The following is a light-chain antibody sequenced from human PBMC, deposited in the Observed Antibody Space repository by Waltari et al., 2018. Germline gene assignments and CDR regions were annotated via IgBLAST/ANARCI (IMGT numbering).Light chain of an antibody. CDR3: QQYNSYSLLT. CDR1: QSISNW. V-gene: IGKV1-5*03. Sequence: DIQMTQSPSTLSASVGDRVTITCRASQSISNWLAWYQQTPGKAPKLLIYKASTLESGVPSRFSGSGSGTEFTLTNSSLQPDDFATYYCQQYNSYSLLTFGGGTKVEIK. J-gene: IGKJ4*01. CDR2: KAS.